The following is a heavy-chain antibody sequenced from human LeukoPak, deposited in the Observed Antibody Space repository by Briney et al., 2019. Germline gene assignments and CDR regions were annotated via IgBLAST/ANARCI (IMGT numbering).Heavy chain of an antibody. J-gene: IGHJ4*02. D-gene: IGHD6-19*01. Sequence: SRTLSLTFAISGDSVSINNVAWNWIRQSPSRGREWRGSTFYRSKWLNDYEGDEKSLITINPDTYKNQFSLQLDSVTPEDTAVYYCAREASTSGWGFDYWGRGTLVTVSS. V-gene: IGHV6-1*01. CDR2: TFYRSKWLN. CDR1: GDSVSINNVA. CDR3: AREASTSGWGFDY.